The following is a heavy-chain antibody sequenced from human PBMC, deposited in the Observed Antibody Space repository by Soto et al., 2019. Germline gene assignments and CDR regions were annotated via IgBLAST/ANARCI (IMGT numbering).Heavy chain of an antibody. CDR2: IIPIFGTA. Sequence: SVKVSCKASGGTFSSYAISWVRQAPGQGLEWMGGIIPIFGTANYAQKFQGRVTITADESTSTAYMELSSLRSEDTAVYYCASYYDSSGSHAFDIWGHGTMVTVSS. J-gene: IGHJ3*02. CDR1: GGTFSSYA. V-gene: IGHV1-69*13. CDR3: ASYYDSSGSHAFDI. D-gene: IGHD3-22*01.